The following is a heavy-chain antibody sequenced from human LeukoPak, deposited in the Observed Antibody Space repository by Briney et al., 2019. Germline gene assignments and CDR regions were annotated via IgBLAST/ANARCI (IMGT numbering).Heavy chain of an antibody. CDR1: GFTFSNHA. Sequence: GGSLRLSCAASGFTFSNHAMSWVRQAPGKGLQWVSVISGSSRTTEYAESVNGRFTISRDNSMNTQSLQMSSLKVEDTARYNCAKNVVVKRYFDYWGQGTLITVSS. CDR2: ISGSSRTT. J-gene: IGHJ4*02. D-gene: IGHD2-15*01. V-gene: IGHV3-23*01. CDR3: AKNVVVKRYFDY.